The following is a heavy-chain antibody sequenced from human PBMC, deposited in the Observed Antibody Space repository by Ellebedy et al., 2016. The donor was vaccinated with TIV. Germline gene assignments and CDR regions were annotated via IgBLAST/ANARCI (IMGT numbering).Heavy chain of an antibody. D-gene: IGHD1-7*01. J-gene: IGHJ5*02. V-gene: IGHV1-46*04. CDR1: GYTFTSYY. Sequence: AASVKVSCRASGYTFTSYYMHWVRQAPGQGLEWMGIINPSGGSTSYAQKLQGRVTMTRDTSTSTVYMELSSLRSEDTAVYYCALNLETGTSWFDPWGQGTLVTVSS. CDR2: INPSGGST. CDR3: ALNLETGTSWFDP.